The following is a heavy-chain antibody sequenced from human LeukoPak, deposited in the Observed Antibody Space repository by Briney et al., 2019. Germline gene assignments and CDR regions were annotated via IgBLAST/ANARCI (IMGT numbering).Heavy chain of an antibody. CDR2: ISYDENNK. V-gene: IGHV3-30*04. Sequence: PGRSLRLSCAASGFIFSSYTMHWVRQAPGEGLEWVAVISYDENNKYYADSVQGRFTISRDNSKSTLSLQMNSLRADDTGVYYCARDDRWGQGTLVTVSS. CDR1: GFIFSSYT. J-gene: IGHJ4*02. CDR3: ARDDR.